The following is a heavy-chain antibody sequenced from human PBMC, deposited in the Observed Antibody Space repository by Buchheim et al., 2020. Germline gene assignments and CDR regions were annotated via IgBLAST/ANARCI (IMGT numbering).Heavy chain of an antibody. CDR2: IWYDGSNK. V-gene: IGHV3-33*01. J-gene: IGHJ4*02. CDR1: GFTFSSYG. CDR3: ARGAYGDYVFDY. Sequence: QVQLVESGGGVVQPGRSLRLSCAASGFTFSSYGMHWVRQAPGTGLEWVAVIWYDGSNKYYADSVKGRFTISRDNSKNTLYLQMNSLRAEDTAVYYCARGAYGDYVFDYWGQGTL. D-gene: IGHD4-17*01.